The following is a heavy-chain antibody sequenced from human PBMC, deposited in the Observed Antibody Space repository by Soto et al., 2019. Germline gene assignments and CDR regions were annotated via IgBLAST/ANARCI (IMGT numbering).Heavy chain of an antibody. CDR3: ATSYSYVDFDY. D-gene: IGHD5-18*01. Sequence: PGWSLRLSCAASGFTFSSYGMHWVRQAPGKGLEWVAVIWYDGSNKYYADSVKGRFTISRDNSKNTLYLQMNSLRAEDTAVYYCATSYSYVDFDYWGQGTLVTVSS. V-gene: IGHV3-33*01. J-gene: IGHJ4*02. CDR2: IWYDGSNK. CDR1: GFTFSSYG.